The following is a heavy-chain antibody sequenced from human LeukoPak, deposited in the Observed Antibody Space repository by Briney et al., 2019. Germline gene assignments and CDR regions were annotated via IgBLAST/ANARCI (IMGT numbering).Heavy chain of an antibody. CDR1: GYSFTSYW. CDR3: ARVAPQYQLLLDWFDP. V-gene: IGHV5-51*01. D-gene: IGHD2-2*01. Sequence: GESLKISCNGSGYSFTSYWIGWVRQMPGKGLEWMGIIYPGDSDTRYSPSFQGQVTISADKSISTAYLQWSSLKASDTAMYYCARVAPQYQLLLDWFDPWGQGTLITVSS. J-gene: IGHJ5*02. CDR2: IYPGDSDT.